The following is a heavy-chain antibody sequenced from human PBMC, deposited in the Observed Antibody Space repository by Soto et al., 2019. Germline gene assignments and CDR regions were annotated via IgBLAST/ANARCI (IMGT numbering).Heavy chain of an antibody. CDR2: IRSKAYGGTT. J-gene: IGHJ6*03. CDR3: TRVLADEVGSWYSYYYYYMDV. D-gene: IGHD6-13*01. Sequence: GGSLRLSCTASGFTFGDYAMSWFRQAPGKGLEWVGFIRSKAYGGTTEYAASVKGRFTISRDDSKSIAYLQMNSLKTEDTAVYYCTRVLADEVGSWYSYYYYYMDVWGKGTTVTVSS. CDR1: GFTFGDYA. V-gene: IGHV3-49*03.